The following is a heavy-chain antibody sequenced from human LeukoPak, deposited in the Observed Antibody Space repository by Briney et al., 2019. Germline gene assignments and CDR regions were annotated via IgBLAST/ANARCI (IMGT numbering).Heavy chain of an antibody. Sequence: SVKVSCKASGFTSTSSAMQWVRQARGQRLEWIGWIVVGSGNTNYAQKFQERVTITRDMSTSTAYMELSSLRSEDAAVYYCAADYYGSGYYYCYMDVWGKGTTVTVSS. D-gene: IGHD3-10*01. V-gene: IGHV1-58*02. J-gene: IGHJ6*03. CDR1: GFTSTSSA. CDR2: IVVGSGNT. CDR3: AADYYGSGYYYCYMDV.